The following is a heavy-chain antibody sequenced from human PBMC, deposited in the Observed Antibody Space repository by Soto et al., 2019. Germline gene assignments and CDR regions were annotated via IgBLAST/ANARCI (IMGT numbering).Heavy chain of an antibody. CDR2: ISSSSSYI. V-gene: IGHV3-21*01. CDR3: ARGGVLGYCTNGVCYHSAIGPVSYYYGMDV. CDR1: GFTFSSYS. D-gene: IGHD2-8*01. Sequence: GGSLRLSCAASGFTFSSYSMNWVRQAPGKGLEWVSSISSSSSYIYYADSVKGRFTISRDNAKNSLYLQMNSLRAEDTAVYYCARGGVLGYCTNGVCYHSAIGPVSYYYGMDVWGQGTTVTVS. J-gene: IGHJ6*02.